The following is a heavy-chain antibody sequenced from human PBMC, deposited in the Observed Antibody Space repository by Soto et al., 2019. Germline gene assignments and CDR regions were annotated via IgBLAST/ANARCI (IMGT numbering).Heavy chain of an antibody. CDR2: IYYSGST. J-gene: IGHJ5*02. CDR1: GGSISSSSYY. CDR3: ARRIGDGNWFDP. Sequence: QLQLQESGPGLVKPSETLSLTCTVSGGSISSSSYYWGWIRQPPGKGLEWIGSIYYSGSTYYNPSLKRRVTISVDTSKNQFSLKLSSVTAADTAVYYCARRIGDGNWFDPWGQGTLVTVSS. D-gene: IGHD3-3*01. V-gene: IGHV4-39*01.